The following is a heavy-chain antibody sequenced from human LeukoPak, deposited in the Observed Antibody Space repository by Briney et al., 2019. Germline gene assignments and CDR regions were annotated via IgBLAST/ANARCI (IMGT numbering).Heavy chain of an antibody. Sequence: SETLSLTCTVSGGSLSSYYWSWIRQPPGKGLEWIGYIYYSGSTNYNPSLKSRVTISVDTSKNQFSLKLSSVTAADTAVYYCARRSSGYLDYWGQGTLVTVSS. CDR2: IYYSGST. V-gene: IGHV4-59*01. CDR3: ARRSSGYLDY. CDR1: GGSLSSYY. J-gene: IGHJ4*02. D-gene: IGHD3-22*01.